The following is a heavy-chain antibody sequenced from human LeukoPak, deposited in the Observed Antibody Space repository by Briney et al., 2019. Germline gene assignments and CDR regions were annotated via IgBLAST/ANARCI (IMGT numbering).Heavy chain of an antibody. V-gene: IGHV1-8*03. CDR1: GYTFTSYD. J-gene: IGHJ6*03. Sequence: ASVKVSCKASGYTFTSYDINWVRQATGQGLEWMGWMNPNSGNTGYAQKFQGRVTITRNTSISTAYMELSSLRSEDTAVYYCARGDYGSRGDYHYYYMDVWGKGTTVTVSS. D-gene: IGHD3-10*01. CDR2: MNPNSGNT. CDR3: ARGDYGSRGDYHYYYMDV.